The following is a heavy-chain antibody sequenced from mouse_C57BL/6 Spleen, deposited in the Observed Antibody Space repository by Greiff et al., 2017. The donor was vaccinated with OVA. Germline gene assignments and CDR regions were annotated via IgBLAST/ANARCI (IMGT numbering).Heavy chain of an antibody. CDR2: INPNNGGT. J-gene: IGHJ2*01. D-gene: IGHD1-1*01. V-gene: IGHV1-22*01. CDR1: GYTFTDYN. Sequence: VQLQQSGPELVKPGASVKMSCKASGYTFTDYNMHWVKQSHGKSLEWIGYINPNNGGTSYNQKFKGKATLTVNKSSSTAYMELRSLTSEDSAVYYCARGEFLYYCSPYYFDVWGKGTTLTVSS. CDR3: ARGEFLYYCSPYYFDV.